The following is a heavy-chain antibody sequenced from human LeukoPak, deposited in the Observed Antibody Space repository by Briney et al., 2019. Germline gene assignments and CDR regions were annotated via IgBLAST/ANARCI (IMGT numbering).Heavy chain of an antibody. CDR1: GGTFSSYA. Sequence: SVKVSCKASGGTFSSYAISWVRQAPGQGLEWMGRIIPILGIANYAQKFQGRVTITADKSTSTAYMELSSLRSEDTAVYYCARIPYYDRARSPFDIWGQGTMVTVSS. V-gene: IGHV1-69*04. J-gene: IGHJ3*02. CDR2: IIPILGIA. CDR3: ARIPYYDRARSPFDI. D-gene: IGHD3-22*01.